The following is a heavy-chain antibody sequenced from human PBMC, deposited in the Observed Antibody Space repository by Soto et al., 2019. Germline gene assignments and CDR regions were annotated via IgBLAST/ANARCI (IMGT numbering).Heavy chain of an antibody. CDR2: LRDSGVIL. J-gene: IGHJ4*02. V-gene: IGHV3-23*01. D-gene: IGHD1-26*01. CDR3: AKDRYSGSYATTFDS. Sequence: PGGSLRLSCVASGFTFSSYAMTWVRQAPGRGLEWVSGLRDSGVILFYADSVKGRFTISRDNSRNTLYLQMSTLRADDTAIYYCAKDRYSGSYATTFDSWGQGTLVTVSS. CDR1: GFTFSSYA.